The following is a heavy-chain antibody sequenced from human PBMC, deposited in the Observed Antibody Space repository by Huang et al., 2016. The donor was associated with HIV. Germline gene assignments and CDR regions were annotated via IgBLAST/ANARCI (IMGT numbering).Heavy chain of an antibody. Sequence: VESGGGVVQPGRSLRLSCTVSGFTFSDFAMHWVRQAPGKGLEWVAVISYDGSKKFQADALKGRFIISRDNSRKTLYLHMNSLRSDDTAMYYCAKATGITLDLGDTWGQGTLVSVSP. CDR1: GFTFSDFA. V-gene: IGHV3-30*18. J-gene: IGHJ5*02. CDR2: ISYDGSKK. CDR3: AKATGITLDLGDT. D-gene: IGHD3-10*01.